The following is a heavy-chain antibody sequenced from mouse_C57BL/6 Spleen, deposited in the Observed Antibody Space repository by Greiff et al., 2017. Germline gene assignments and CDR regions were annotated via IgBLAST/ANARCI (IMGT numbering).Heavy chain of an antibody. CDR1: GFTFSSYT. CDR2: ISGGGGNT. D-gene: IGHD2-4*01. CDR3: ARQDDYGAYAMDY. Sequence: ESGGGLVKPGGSLKLSCAASGFTFSSYTMSWVRQTPEKRLEWVATISGGGGNTYYPDSVKGRFTISRDNAKNTLYLQMSSLRSEDTALYYCARQDDYGAYAMDYWGQGTSVTVSS. V-gene: IGHV5-9*01. J-gene: IGHJ4*01.